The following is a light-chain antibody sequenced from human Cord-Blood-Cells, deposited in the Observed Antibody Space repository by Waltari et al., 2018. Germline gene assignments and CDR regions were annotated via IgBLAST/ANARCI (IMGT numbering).Light chain of an antibody. CDR3: QQCYSTPYT. V-gene: IGKV1-39*01. CDR2: AAS. CDR1: QSISSY. Sequence: DIQMTQSQSSLSASVGDRDTTTCRASQSISSYLNWYHQKPGKAPRLLIYAASSLQSGVPARFSGSGSGTDFTLTISSLQPEDFAAYYCQQCYSTPYTFGQGTKLEIK. J-gene: IGKJ2*01.